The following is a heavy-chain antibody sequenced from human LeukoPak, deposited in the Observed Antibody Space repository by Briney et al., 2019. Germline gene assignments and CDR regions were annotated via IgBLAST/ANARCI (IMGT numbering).Heavy chain of an antibody. D-gene: IGHD3-3*01. CDR3: TRDRQPRITSN. V-gene: IGHV3-49*03. CDR2: IRSKAYGGTT. Sequence: GGSLRLSCTASGFTFGDYAMSWFRQAPGKGLEWVGFIRSKAYGGTTEYAASVKGRFTISRDDSKGIAYLQMNSLKTEDTAVYYCTRDRQPRITSNWGQGTLVTVSS. CDR1: GFTFGDYA. J-gene: IGHJ4*02.